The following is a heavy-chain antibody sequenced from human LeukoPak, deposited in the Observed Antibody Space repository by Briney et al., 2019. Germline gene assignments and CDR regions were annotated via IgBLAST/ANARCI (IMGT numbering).Heavy chain of an antibody. CDR1: GFTFSSYA. CDR3: AKDPSLSYDSSSYYYHY. D-gene: IGHD3-22*01. V-gene: IGHV3-23*01. J-gene: IGHJ4*02. Sequence: PGGSLRLSCAASGFTFSSYAMSWVRRAPGKGLEWVSGITTSGGSASYADSVKGRFTISRDNSKNTLYLQMNRLRAEDTAVYYCAKDPSLSYDSSSYYYHYWGQGTLVTVSS. CDR2: ITTSGGSA.